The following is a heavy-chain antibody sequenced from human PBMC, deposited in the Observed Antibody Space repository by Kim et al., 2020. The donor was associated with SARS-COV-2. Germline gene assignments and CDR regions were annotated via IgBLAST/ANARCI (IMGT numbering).Heavy chain of an antibody. V-gene: IGHV1-69*13. CDR1: GGTFSSYA. Sequence: SVKVSCKASGGTFSSYAISWVRQAPGQGLEWMGGIIPIFGTANYAQKFQGRVTITADESTSTAYMELSSLRSEDTAVYYCARRWAPYYYDSSGIGYYFDYWGQGTLVTVSS. CDR3: ARRWAPYYYDSSGIGYYFDY. J-gene: IGHJ4*02. CDR2: IIPIFGTA. D-gene: IGHD3-22*01.